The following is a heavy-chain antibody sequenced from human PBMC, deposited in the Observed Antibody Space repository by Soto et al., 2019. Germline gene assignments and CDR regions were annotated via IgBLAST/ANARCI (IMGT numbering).Heavy chain of an antibody. J-gene: IGHJ6*02. CDR1: GFTFSNAW. Sequence: PGGSLRLSCAASGFTFSNAWMNWVRQAPGKGLEWVGRIKSKTDGGTTDYAAPVKGRFTISRDDSKNTLYLQMNSLKTEDTAVYYCTTDRISAANQALRGYYYYYGMDVWGQGTTVTVSS. CDR2: IKSKTDGGTT. CDR3: TTDRISAANQALRGYYYYYGMDV. V-gene: IGHV3-15*07. D-gene: IGHD1-26*01.